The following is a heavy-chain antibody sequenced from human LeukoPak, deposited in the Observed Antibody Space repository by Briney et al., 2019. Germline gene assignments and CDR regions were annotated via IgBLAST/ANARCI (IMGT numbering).Heavy chain of an antibody. CDR2: FDPEDGET. J-gene: IGHJ4*02. CDR1: GYTLTELS. Sequence: GASVTVSFKVSGYTLTELSMHWVRQAPGKGREWMGGFDPEDGETIYAQKFQGRVTMTRNTSISTAYMELSSLRSEDTAVYYCARVGCSGGSCYSDYFDYWGQGTLVTVSS. D-gene: IGHD2-15*01. V-gene: IGHV1-24*01. CDR3: ARVGCSGGSCYSDYFDY.